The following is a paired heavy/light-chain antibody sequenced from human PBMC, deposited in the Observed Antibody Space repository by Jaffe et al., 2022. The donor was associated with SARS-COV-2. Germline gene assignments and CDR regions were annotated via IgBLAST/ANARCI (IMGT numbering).Light chain of an antibody. CDR3: QQRSNWPPWLT. V-gene: IGKV3-11*01. CDR2: DAS. J-gene: IGKJ4*01. Sequence: EIVLTQSPATLSLSPGERATLSCRASQSVSSYLAWYQQKPGQAPRLLIYDASNRATGIPARFSGSGSGTDFTLTISSLEPEDFAVYYCQQRSNWPPWLTFGGGTKVEIK. CDR1: QSVSSY.
Heavy chain of an antibody. CDR1: GFTFSSYA. V-gene: IGHV3-23*01. Sequence: EVQLLESGGGLVQPGGSLRLSCAASGFTFSSYAMSWVRQAPGKGLEWVSAISGSGGSTYYADSVKGRFTISRDNSKNTLYLQMNSLRAEDTAVYYCAKDPFIVVVPAANVYFDYWGQGTLVTVSS. D-gene: IGHD2-2*01. J-gene: IGHJ4*02. CDR2: ISGSGGST. CDR3: AKDPFIVVVPAANVYFDY.